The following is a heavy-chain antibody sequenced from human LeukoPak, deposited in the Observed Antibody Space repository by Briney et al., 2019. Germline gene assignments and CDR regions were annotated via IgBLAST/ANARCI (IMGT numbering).Heavy chain of an antibody. J-gene: IGHJ6*04. CDR1: GGSISSYY. CDR2: IYYSGST. V-gene: IGHV4-59*01. D-gene: IGHD5-18*01. Sequence: SETLSLTCTVSGGSISSYYWSWIRQPPGKGLEWIGYIYYSGSTNYNPSLKSRVTISVDTSKNQFSLKLSSVTAADTAVYYCARLNRYSYALRAYSYGMDVWGKGTTVTVSS. CDR3: ARLNRYSYALRAYSYGMDV.